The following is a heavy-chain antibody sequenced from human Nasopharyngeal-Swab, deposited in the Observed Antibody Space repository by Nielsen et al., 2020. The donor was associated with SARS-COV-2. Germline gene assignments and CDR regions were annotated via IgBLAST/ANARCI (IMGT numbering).Heavy chain of an antibody. CDR3: ARTTLYGDYDKLDFDY. V-gene: IGHV4-61*02. CDR1: GGSISSGSYY. CDR2: IYTSGST. D-gene: IGHD4-17*01. Sequence: SETLSFTCTVSGGSISSGSYYWSWIRQPAGKGLAWIGRIYTSGSTNYNPSLKSRVTISVDTSKNQFSLKLSSVTAADTAVYYCARTTLYGDYDKLDFDYWGQGTLVTVSS. J-gene: IGHJ4*02.